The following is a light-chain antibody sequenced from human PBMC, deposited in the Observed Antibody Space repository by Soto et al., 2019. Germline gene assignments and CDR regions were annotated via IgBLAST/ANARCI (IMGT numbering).Light chain of an antibody. CDR1: QSVSSN. CDR2: GAS. Sequence: VMKQSPATLSVTQGGRATLSCRASQSVSSNLAWYQQKPGQAPRLLIYGASTRAAGILARFSGSGSGTDFTLTISSLQSEDLAVYYCHQYNNWPLTFGGRSMV. CDR3: HQYNNWPLT. J-gene: IGKJ4*01. V-gene: IGKV3-15*01.